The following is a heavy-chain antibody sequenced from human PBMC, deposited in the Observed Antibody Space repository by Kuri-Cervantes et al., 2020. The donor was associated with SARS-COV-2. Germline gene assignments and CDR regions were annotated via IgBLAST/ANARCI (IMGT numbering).Heavy chain of an antibody. CDR1: GFTFSSYW. CDR2: ISSSSSTI. CDR3: AKARDYIWGSYRSLFDY. D-gene: IGHD3-16*02. Sequence: GESLKISCAASGFTFSSYWMNWVRQAPGKGLEWVSYISSSSSTIYYADSVKGRFTISRDNAKNSLYLQMNSLRAEDTAVYYCAKARDYIWGSYRSLFDYWGQGTLVTFSS. J-gene: IGHJ4*02. V-gene: IGHV3-48*01.